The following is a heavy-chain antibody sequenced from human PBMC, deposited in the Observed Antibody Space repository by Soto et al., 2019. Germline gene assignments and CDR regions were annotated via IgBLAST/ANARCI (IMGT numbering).Heavy chain of an antibody. J-gene: IGHJ4*02. CDR2: ISSNGGNT. V-gene: IGHV3-64D*08. CDR1: GFTFSDFA. D-gene: IGHD3-3*01. CDR3: VKEKFPNYDFWGGFDY. Sequence: GGSLRLSCSPSGFTFSDFAIHWVRQAPGKGLEYVSAISSNGGNTYYADSVKGRFTISRDNSRNTLDLQMRSLRAEDTAVYYCVKEKFPNYDFWGGFDYWGQGTLVTVSS.